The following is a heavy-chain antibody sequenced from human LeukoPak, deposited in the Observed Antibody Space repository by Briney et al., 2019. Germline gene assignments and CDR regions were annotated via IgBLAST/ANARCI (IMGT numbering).Heavy chain of an antibody. J-gene: IGHJ6*03. CDR2: ISSSGSTI. V-gene: IGHV3-48*03. CDR3: ARVELAPYYYYMDV. D-gene: IGHD1-7*01. CDR1: GFSISSYE. Sequence: PGGSLRLSCAASGFSISSYEMNWVRQAPGKGLERVSYISSSGSTIYYADSVKGRFTISRDNAKNSLYLQMNSLRAEDTAVYYCARVELAPYYYYMDVWGKGTTVTVSS.